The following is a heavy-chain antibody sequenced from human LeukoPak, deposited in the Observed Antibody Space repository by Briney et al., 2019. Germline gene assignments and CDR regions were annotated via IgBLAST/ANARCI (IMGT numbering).Heavy chain of an antibody. CDR2: INPNSGGT. J-gene: IGHJ3*02. Sequence: ASVNVSCKASGYTFTAYYLYWGRQAPGQGLEWIGWINPNSGGTNYAQKFQGRVTMTRDTSITTAYMELSSLRSDDTALYYCAIAVAADDAFDIWGHGTMVTVSS. CDR3: AIAVAADDAFDI. CDR1: GYTFTAYY. V-gene: IGHV1-2*02. D-gene: IGHD6-19*01.